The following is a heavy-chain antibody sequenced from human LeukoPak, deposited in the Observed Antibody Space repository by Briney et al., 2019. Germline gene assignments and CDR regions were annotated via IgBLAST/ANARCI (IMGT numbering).Heavy chain of an antibody. CDR3: ARDGRYSISWPDY. CDR2: INWNGGST. D-gene: IGHD6-13*01. Sequence: GFLRLSCAASGFTFHDYAMSWVRQAPGKGLEWVSGINWNGGSTGYADSVKGRFTISRDNAKNSLYLQMNSLRVEDTALYYCARDGRYSISWPDYWGQGTLVTVSS. J-gene: IGHJ4*02. CDR1: GFTFHDYA. V-gene: IGHV3-20*04.